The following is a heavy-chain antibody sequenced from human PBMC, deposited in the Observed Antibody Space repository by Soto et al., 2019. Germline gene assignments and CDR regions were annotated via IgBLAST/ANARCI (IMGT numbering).Heavy chain of an antibody. CDR2: ISAYNGNT. D-gene: IGHD3-10*01. CDR1: GYTFTSYG. V-gene: IGHV1-18*01. CDR3: ARTLVMVRRVIKPDAFDI. J-gene: IGHJ3*02. Sequence: ASVKVSCKASGYTFTSYGISWVRQAPGQGLEWMGWISAYNGNTNYAQKLQGRVTMTTDTSTSTAYMELRSLRSDDTAVYYCARTLVMVRRVIKPDAFDIWGQGTMVTVSS.